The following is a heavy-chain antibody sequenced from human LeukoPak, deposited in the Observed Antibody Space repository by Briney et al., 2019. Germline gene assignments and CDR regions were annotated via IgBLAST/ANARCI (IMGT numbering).Heavy chain of an antibody. V-gene: IGHV4-34*01. CDR1: GGSFSGYY. D-gene: IGHD3-22*01. CDR3: ARGRGPYYYDSSGYSY. Sequence: PSETLSLTCAVYGGSFSGYYWSWIRQPPGKGLEWIGEINHSGNTNYNPSLKSRVTISVDTSKNQFSLKLSSVTAADTAVYYCARGRGPYYYDSSGYSYWGQGTLVTVSS. CDR2: INHSGNT. J-gene: IGHJ4*02.